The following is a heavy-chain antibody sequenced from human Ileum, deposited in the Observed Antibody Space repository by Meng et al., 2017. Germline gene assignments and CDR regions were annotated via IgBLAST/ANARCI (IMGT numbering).Heavy chain of an antibody. V-gene: IGHV4-4*02. Sequence: QEQRQESGPGLLRPSGTLALTCAVSSGSIISNTYWSWVRQPPGKGLEWIGQISHSGSAYYNPSLKSRVTMSVDKSKSQFSLMLTSVTAADTAIYYCARHGGYSQDFWGQGTLVTVSS. CDR2: ISHSGSA. D-gene: IGHD4-23*01. J-gene: IGHJ4*02. CDR3: ARHGGYSQDF. CDR1: SGSIISNTY.